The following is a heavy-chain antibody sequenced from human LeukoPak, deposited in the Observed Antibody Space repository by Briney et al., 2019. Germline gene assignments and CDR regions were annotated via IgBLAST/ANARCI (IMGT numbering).Heavy chain of an antibody. CDR1: GGSFNYY. CDR2: IIHTGST. V-gene: IGHV4-34*12. Sequence: SETLSLTCAVYGGSFNYYWTWIRQSPGKGLDWIGEIIHTGSTNYKPSLKSRVTITVDTSKNQFYLELSSVTAADTAVYYCARDSSSWLHYYMDVWGKGTTVTISS. J-gene: IGHJ6*03. D-gene: IGHD6-13*01. CDR3: ARDSSSWLHYYMDV.